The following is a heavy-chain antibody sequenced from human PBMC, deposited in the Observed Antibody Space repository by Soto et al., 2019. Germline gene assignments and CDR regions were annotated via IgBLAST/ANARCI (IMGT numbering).Heavy chain of an antibody. CDR2: ISGSGGST. CDR3: AKGGYSYGLVYYFDY. V-gene: IGHV3-23*01. Sequence: PGACLRLSCAAAGLTLSSDAMGWVRQPAGQGLEWVSAISGSGGSTYYADSVKGRFTISRDNSKNTLYLQMNSLRAEDTAVYYCAKGGYSYGLVYYFDYWGQGTLVTVSS. J-gene: IGHJ4*02. D-gene: IGHD5-18*01. CDR1: GLTLSSDA.